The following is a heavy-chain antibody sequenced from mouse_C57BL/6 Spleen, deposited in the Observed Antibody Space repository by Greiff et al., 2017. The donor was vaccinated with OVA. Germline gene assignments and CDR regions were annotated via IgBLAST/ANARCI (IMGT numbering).Heavy chain of an antibody. J-gene: IGHJ3*01. CDR1: GFNIKDYY. Sequence: EVKLVESGAELVRPGASVKLSCTASGFNIKDYYMHWVKQRPEQGLEWIGRIDPEDGDTEYAPKFQGKATMTADTSSNTAYLQLSSLTSEDTAVYYCTTEGLYYGYDGAWFAYWGQGTLVTVSA. D-gene: IGHD2-2*01. CDR2: IDPEDGDT. CDR3: TTEGLYYGYDGAWFAY. V-gene: IGHV14-1*01.